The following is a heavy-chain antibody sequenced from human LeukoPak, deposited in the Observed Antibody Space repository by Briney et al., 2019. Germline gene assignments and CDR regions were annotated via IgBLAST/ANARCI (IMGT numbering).Heavy chain of an antibody. V-gene: IGHV4-4*02. Sequence: SGTLSLTCAVSGGSISSSNWWSWVRQPPGKGLEWIGEIYHSGSTNYNPSLKSRVTISVDKSKNQFSLKLSSVTAADTAVYYCARDRAYCDGDCYYAAAFDYWGQGTLVTVSS. J-gene: IGHJ4*02. CDR1: GGSISSSNW. CDR2: IYHSGST. D-gene: IGHD2-21*02. CDR3: ARDRAYCDGDCYYAAAFDY.